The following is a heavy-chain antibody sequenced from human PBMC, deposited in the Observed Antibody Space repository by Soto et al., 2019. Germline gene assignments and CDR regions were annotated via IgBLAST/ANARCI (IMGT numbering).Heavy chain of an antibody. D-gene: IGHD1-1*01. CDR3: ARGSPRNTDFDY. CDR2: ISYDGNNK. Sequence: GGSLRLSCAASGFTFSTYGMHWVRQAPGKGLEWVAVISYDGNNKYYADSVKGRFTISRDNSKNTLYLQMNSLRAEDTAVYYCARGSPRNTDFDYWGQGTLVTVSS. V-gene: IGHV3-30*03. CDR1: GFTFSTYG. J-gene: IGHJ4*02.